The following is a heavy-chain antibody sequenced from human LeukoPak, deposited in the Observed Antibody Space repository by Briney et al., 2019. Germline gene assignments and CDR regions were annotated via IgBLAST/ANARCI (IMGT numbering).Heavy chain of an antibody. J-gene: IGHJ4*02. CDR2: IYYSGST. Sequence: SETLSLTCTVSGGSISSYYWSWIRQPPGKGLEWIGYIYYSGSTNYNPSLKSRVTISVDTSKNQFSLKLSSVTAADTAVYYCVRDRYYDSSGYYFLDYWGQGTLVTVSS. CDR3: VRDRYYDSSGYYFLDY. D-gene: IGHD3-22*01. CDR1: GGSISSYY. V-gene: IGHV4-59*01.